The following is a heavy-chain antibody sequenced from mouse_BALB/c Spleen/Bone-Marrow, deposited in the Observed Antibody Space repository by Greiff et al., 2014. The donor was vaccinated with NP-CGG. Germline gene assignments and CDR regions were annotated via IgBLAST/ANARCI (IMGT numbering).Heavy chain of an antibody. V-gene: IGHV14-4*02. J-gene: IGHJ4*01. CDR3: NAGDYRYEGYAMDN. CDR1: GFNIKDYY. Sequence: EVQLQQSGAELVRPGASVKLSRTASGFNIKDYYMYWVKQRPEQGLEWIGWIDPENGDTEYAPKFQGKATMTADTSSNTAYLQLSSLTSEGTVVYDCNAGDYRYEGYAMDNWGQGTSVTVSS. D-gene: IGHD2-14*01. CDR2: IDPENGDT.